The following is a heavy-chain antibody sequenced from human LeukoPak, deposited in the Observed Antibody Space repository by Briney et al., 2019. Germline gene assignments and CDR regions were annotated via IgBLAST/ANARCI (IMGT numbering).Heavy chain of an antibody. CDR3: TTGRVL. CDR2: IRSKTDGGSI. V-gene: IGHV3-15*01. J-gene: IGHJ4*02. Sequence: AGGSLTLSCAASGFTFSNAWMSWVRQAPGKGLEWVGCIRSKTDGGSIEYGAPVKGRFTISRDESKNTLDLQMNSLTTEDTAVYYCTTGRVLWGQGTLVTVSS. CDR1: GFTFSNAW.